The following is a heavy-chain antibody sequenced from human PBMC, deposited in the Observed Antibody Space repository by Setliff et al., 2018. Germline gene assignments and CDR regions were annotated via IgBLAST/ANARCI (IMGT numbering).Heavy chain of an antibody. D-gene: IGHD2-15*01. CDR1: GGSSSSHY. CDR3: ARENGYCSGGACYFMLDY. J-gene: IGHJ4*02. V-gene: IGHV4-59*11. CDR2: IHYSGTT. Sequence: SETLSLTCTVSGGSSSSHYWSWIRQPPGKGLEWIGYIHYSGTTNYNPSLKSRVALSLDTAKNQFSLELRAVTAADTALYYCARENGYCSGGACYFMLDYWGQGTLVTVSS.